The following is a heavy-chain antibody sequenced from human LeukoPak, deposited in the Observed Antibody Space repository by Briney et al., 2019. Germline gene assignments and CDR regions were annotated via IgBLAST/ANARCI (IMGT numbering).Heavy chain of an antibody. CDR1: GYTFTSYG. V-gene: IGHV1-24*01. CDR2: FDPEDGET. Sequence: ASVKVSCKASGYTFTSYGISWVRQAPGQGLEWIGGFDPEDGETIYAQKFQGRVTMTEDTSTDTAYMELSSLRSEDTAVYYCATGVLFIGELLSDYWGQGTLVTVSS. D-gene: IGHD1-26*01. J-gene: IGHJ4*02. CDR3: ATGVLFIGELLSDY.